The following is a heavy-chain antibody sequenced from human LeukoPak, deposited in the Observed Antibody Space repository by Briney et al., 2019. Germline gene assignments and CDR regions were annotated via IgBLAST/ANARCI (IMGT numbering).Heavy chain of an antibody. J-gene: IGHJ4*02. CDR1: GFTFRSYV. CDR2: ISGSGTST. Sequence: GGSLRLACAASGFTFRSYVMSWVRQAAGKGLEWVLAISGSGTSTYYADSVKGRFTISRDNSKNTLYLQMNSLRAEDTAVYYCEGTYYYDSSDDYWGQGTLVTVSS. D-gene: IGHD3-22*01. V-gene: IGHV3-23*01. CDR3: EGTYYYDSSDDY.